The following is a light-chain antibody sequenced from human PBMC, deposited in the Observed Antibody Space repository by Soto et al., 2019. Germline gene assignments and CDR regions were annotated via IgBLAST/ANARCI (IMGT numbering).Light chain of an antibody. V-gene: IGKV1-39*01. CDR3: QQSYTTPRT. J-gene: IGKJ1*01. Sequence: DLQMTQSPSSLSASVGDRVSVTCRASQSISTFLNWYQQRPGEAPKLLIYAASSLQSCVPSRISGSGSRADFTLTIGSLQPEDFATYYCQQSYTTPRTFGQGTKVEVK. CDR1: QSISTF. CDR2: AAS.